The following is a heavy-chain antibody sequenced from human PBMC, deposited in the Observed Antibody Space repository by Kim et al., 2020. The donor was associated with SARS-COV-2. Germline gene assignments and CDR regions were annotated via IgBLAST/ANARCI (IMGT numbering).Heavy chain of an antibody. V-gene: IGHV1-69*13. CDR3: ARVGESGSYSDY. Sequence: SVKVSCKASGGTFSSYAISWVRQAPGQGLEWMGGIIPIFGTANYAQKFQGRVTITADESTSTAYMELSSLRSEDTAVYYCARVGESGSYSDYWGQGTLVTVSS. CDR2: IIPIFGTA. CDR1: GGTFSSYA. D-gene: IGHD1-26*01. J-gene: IGHJ4*02.